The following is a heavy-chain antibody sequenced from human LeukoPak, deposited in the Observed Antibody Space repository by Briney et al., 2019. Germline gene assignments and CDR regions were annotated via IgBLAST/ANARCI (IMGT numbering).Heavy chain of an antibody. J-gene: IGHJ4*02. Sequence: ASVKVSCKASGYTFTRYDINWVRQATGQGLEWMGWMNPNSGNTGYAQKFQGRVTITRNTSISTAYMELRSLRSDDTAVYYCATDLYYYDSSGYWVYFDYWGQGTLVTVSS. CDR1: GYTFTRYD. CDR2: MNPNSGNT. V-gene: IGHV1-8*03. D-gene: IGHD3-22*01. CDR3: ATDLYYYDSSGYWVYFDY.